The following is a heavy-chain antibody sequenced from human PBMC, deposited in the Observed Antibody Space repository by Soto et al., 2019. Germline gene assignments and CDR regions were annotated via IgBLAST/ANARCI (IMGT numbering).Heavy chain of an antibody. CDR2: IYPGDSDT. V-gene: IGHV5-51*01. D-gene: IGHD6-6*01. J-gene: IGHJ6*02. CDR1: GYSFTSYW. Sequence: GESLKISCKGSGYSFTSYWIGWVRQMPGKGLEWMGIIYPGDSDTRYSPSFQGQVTISADKSISTAYLQWSSLKASDTAMYYCARAGIAARRGFYYYGMDVWGQGTTVTVSS. CDR3: ARAGIAARRGFYYYGMDV.